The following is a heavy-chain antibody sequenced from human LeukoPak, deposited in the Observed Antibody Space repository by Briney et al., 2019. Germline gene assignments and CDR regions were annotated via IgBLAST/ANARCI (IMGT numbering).Heavy chain of an antibody. CDR1: GGSISSYY. CDR3: ARGRSGWYLSHYYYYMDV. V-gene: IGHV4-59*01. D-gene: IGHD6-19*01. CDR2: VSYTGST. Sequence: SETLSLTCTVSGGSISSYYWSWIRQPPGKGLEWLGYVSYTGSTNYSPSLKSRVTISIDTSKNQFSLNLSSVTAADTAVYYCARGRSGWYLSHYYYYMDVWAKGTTVTISS. J-gene: IGHJ6*03.